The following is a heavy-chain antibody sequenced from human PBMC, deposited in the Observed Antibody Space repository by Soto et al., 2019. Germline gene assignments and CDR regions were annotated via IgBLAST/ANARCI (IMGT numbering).Heavy chain of an antibody. V-gene: IGHV3-33*01. J-gene: IGHJ6*03. D-gene: IGHD6-19*01. CDR3: ARDRRAVDAYSLDV. CDR1: RCTSTSYA. Sequence: RRLTCSRSRCTSTSYAMHWVRQAPGKGREWVAVIWYDGINKYYADSVKGRFTTSRDNSKHTLYLQMNSQTAEDTAVYSCARDRRAVDAYSLDVWGKGSTVTVSS. CDR2: IWYDGINK.